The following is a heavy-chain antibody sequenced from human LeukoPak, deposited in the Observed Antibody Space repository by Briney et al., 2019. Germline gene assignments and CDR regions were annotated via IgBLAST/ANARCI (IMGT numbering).Heavy chain of an antibody. CDR2: ISYSGST. Sequence: PSETLSLTCTVSGASISSFYWSWIRQPPGKGLEWIGYISYSGSTNYNPSLKSRVTISVDTSKNQFSLKLTSVSAADTAVYYCASTGYCSGGSCPPFDYWGQGTLVTVSS. J-gene: IGHJ4*02. CDR3: ASTGYCSGGSCPPFDY. CDR1: GASISSFY. V-gene: IGHV4-59*08. D-gene: IGHD2-15*01.